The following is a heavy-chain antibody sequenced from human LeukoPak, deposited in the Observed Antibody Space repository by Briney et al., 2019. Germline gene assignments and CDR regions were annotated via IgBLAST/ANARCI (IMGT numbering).Heavy chain of an antibody. J-gene: IGHJ5*02. D-gene: IGHD6-19*01. CDR3: ARDAVYSSGSNWFDP. CDR1: GYTFTGYY. V-gene: IGHV1-2*02. Sequence: ASVKVSCKASGYTFTGYYMHWVRQAPGQGLEWMGWINPNSGGTNYAQKSQGRVTITRDTSFSTAYLELSRLRSDDTAVYYCARDAVYSSGSNWFDPWGQGTLVTVSS. CDR2: INPNSGGT.